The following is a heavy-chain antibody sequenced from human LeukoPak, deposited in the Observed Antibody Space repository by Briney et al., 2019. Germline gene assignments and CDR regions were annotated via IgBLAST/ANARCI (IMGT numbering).Heavy chain of an antibody. CDR2: FDPEDGET. CDR3: ATARGSYCDFDY. Sequence: GASVKVSCKVSVYTLTELSMHWVRQAPGKGREWMGGFDPEDGETIYEQKFQGRVTITKDTATDTAYMDLSSLRSEDTAVYYCATARGSYCDFDYWGQGTLVTVSS. V-gene: IGHV1-24*01. D-gene: IGHD1-26*01. CDR1: VYTLTELS. J-gene: IGHJ4*02.